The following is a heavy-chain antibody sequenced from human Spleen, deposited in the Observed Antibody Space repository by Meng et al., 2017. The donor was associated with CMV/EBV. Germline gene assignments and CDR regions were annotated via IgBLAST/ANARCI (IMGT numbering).Heavy chain of an antibody. V-gene: IGHV4-30-4*01. CDR3: AGYYDFWGGPPF. D-gene: IGHD3-3*01. CDR1: GGSINSGDYF. Sequence: LRLSCTVSGGSINSGDYFWSWIRQSPGKGLEWIAYMNYRGSTYYNPSLKSRVTTSADTSKNQISLNLNSVTAADTAVYYCAGYYDFWGGPPFWGQGTLVTVSS. J-gene: IGHJ4*02. CDR2: MNYRGST.